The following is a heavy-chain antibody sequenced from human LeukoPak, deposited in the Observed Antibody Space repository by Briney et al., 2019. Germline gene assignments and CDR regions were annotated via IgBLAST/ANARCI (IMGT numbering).Heavy chain of an antibody. V-gene: IGHV1-18*01. CDR3: LGTTQVLTHPSTTAMYFVHYCQDLDWLWYYFDY. CDR2: ISVFYGHT. Sequence: GASVKVSCKASGYTFTNYGISWVRQAPGQGLEWMGWISVFYGHTNYSENLQGRVTMTTDTSTSTAYMEVRGLRSDDTAVYYYLGTTQVLTHPSTTAMYFVHYCQDLDWLWYYFDYWGQGTLVTVSS. D-gene: IGHD3-9*01. J-gene: IGHJ4*02. CDR1: GYTFTNYG.